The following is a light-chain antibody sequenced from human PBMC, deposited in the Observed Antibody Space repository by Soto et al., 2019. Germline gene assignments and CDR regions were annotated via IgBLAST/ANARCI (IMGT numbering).Light chain of an antibody. CDR1: SSNIGSNA. J-gene: IGLJ3*02. V-gene: IGLV1-44*01. CDR3: AAWDDSLNGPL. Sequence: QAVVTQPPSASGTPGQRVTISCSGSSSNIGSNAVNWYQQLPGTAPTLLIYSNNQRPSGVPDRFSGSKSGTSASLAVNGLQSEDEADYYCAAWDDSLNGPLFGGGTKLTAL. CDR2: SNN.